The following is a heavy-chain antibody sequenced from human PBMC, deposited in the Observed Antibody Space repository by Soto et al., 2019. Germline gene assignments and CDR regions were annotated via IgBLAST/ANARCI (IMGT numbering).Heavy chain of an antibody. V-gene: IGHV3-23*01. CDR2: ISGSGGST. Sequence: EVQLLESGGGLVQPGGSLRLSCVASGHTFHSYAMSWVRQAPGKGLEWVSGISGSGGSTYYADSVRGRFTISRDDSKNTQYLQMNSLRAEDTAVYYCAKVSRGIGVVPAALNWGQGTRVTVSS. J-gene: IGHJ4*02. CDR1: GHTFHSYA. D-gene: IGHD2-2*01. CDR3: AKVSRGIGVVPAALN.